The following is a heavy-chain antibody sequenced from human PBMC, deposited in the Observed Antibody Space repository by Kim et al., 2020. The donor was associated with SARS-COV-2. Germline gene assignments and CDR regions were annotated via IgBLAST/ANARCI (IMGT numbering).Heavy chain of an antibody. CDR3: ARRPYDILTGYYRYYFDY. J-gene: IGHJ4*02. V-gene: IGHV4-39*01. Sequence: KSPVTISVDTSKNQFSLKLSSVTAADTALYYCARRPYDILTGYYRYYFDYWGQGTLVTVSS. D-gene: IGHD3-9*01.